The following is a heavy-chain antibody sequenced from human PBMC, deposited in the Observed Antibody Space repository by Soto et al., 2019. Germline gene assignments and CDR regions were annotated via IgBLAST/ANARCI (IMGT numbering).Heavy chain of an antibody. Sequence: EVQLVESGGGLVQPGGSLRLSCEASGFTFSSNWMSWVRQAPGKGLEWVASIKEDGSNKYFVDSVKGRFTISRDNAKNSLFLQMNSLIADDTAVYFCARAFYWGQGILVTVSS. V-gene: IGHV3-7*05. D-gene: IGHD3-16*01. J-gene: IGHJ4*02. CDR2: IKEDGSNK. CDR1: GFTFSSNW. CDR3: ARAFY.